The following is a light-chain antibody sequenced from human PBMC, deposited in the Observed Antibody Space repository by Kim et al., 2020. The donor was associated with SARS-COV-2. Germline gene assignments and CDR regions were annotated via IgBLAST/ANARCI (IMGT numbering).Light chain of an antibody. CDR1: SSDVGGSNY. CDR3: SSYTSSSTRV. J-gene: IGLJ3*02. CDR2: DVS. Sequence: QSALTQPASVSGSPGQSITISCTGTSSDVGGSNYVAWYQQHPGKASKLMIYDVSNRPSGVSNRFSGSKSGNTASLTISGLQAEDEADNYCSSYTSSSTRVFGGGTKVTVL. V-gene: IGLV2-14*03.